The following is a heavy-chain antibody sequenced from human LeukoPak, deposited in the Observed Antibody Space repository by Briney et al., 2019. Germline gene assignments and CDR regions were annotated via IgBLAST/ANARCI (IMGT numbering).Heavy chain of an antibody. Sequence: PGGSLRLSCAASGFTFSSYSMNWVRQAPGKGLEWVSSISSSSSYIYYADSVKGRFTISRDNAKNSLYLHMNSLRAEDTAVYYCARGGGFLEWLSLDYWGQGTLVTVSS. D-gene: IGHD3-3*01. CDR1: GFTFSSYS. CDR3: ARGGGFLEWLSLDY. J-gene: IGHJ4*02. CDR2: ISSSSSYI. V-gene: IGHV3-21*01.